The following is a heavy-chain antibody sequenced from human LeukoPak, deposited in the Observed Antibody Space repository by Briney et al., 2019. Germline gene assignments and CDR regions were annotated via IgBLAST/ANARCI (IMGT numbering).Heavy chain of an antibody. J-gene: IGHJ4*02. CDR1: GFTFSTYA. D-gene: IGHD1-1*01. Sequence: TGGSLRLSCAASGFTFSTYAMNWVRQAPGKGLEWVSAIDNSDGNTYYADSVQGRFTISRDNSKNTLYLQMHSLSAEDTAMYYCAKKAQLTSPGNYFDYWGQGTLVTVSA. CDR2: IDNSDGNT. V-gene: IGHV3-23*01. CDR3: AKKAQLTSPGNYFDY.